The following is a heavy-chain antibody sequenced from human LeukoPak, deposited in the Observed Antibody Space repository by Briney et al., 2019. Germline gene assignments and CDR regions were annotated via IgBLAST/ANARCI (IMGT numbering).Heavy chain of an antibody. CDR3: ALVYSSSPGGWFDP. V-gene: IGHV4-4*02. Sequence: SGTLSLTCAVSGGSISSSNWWSWVRQPPGKGLEWIGSIYYSGSTYYNPSLKSRVTISVDTSKNQFSLKLSSVTAADTAVYYCALVYSSSPGGWFDPWGQGTLVTVSS. J-gene: IGHJ5*02. CDR1: GGSISSSNW. D-gene: IGHD6-13*01. CDR2: IYYSGST.